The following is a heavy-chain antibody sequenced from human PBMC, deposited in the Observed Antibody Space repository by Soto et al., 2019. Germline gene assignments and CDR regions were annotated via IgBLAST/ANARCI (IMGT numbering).Heavy chain of an antibody. Sequence: STSSGVYSLRWTRRPPGKGLEWIGYIYHSGSTYYNPSLKSRVTISVDRSKNQFSLKLSSVTAADTAVYYCARAKDYDILTGSRDDAFDIWGQGTMVT. CDR2: IYHSGST. J-gene: IGHJ3*02. V-gene: IGHV4-30-2*01. CDR3: ARAKDYDILTGSRDDAFDI. CDR1: STSSGVYS. D-gene: IGHD3-9*01.